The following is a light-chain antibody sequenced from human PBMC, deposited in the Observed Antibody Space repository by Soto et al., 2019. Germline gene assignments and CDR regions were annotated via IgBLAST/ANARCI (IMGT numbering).Light chain of an antibody. J-gene: IGKJ3*01. CDR2: EIS. CDR1: QGVRSS. CDR3: LQHSNYPFT. Sequence: DIQMTQSPSSLSASAGDRVTIACRASQGVRSSLDWYQQKPGKAPKRLIYEISSLQSGVPSRFSGSGSGTEFTLTINSLQPEDFATYYCLQHSNYPFTFGPGTKVHIK. V-gene: IGKV1-17*01.